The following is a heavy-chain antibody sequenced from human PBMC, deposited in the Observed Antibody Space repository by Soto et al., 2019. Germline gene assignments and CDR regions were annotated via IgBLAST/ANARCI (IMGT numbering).Heavy chain of an antibody. J-gene: IGHJ4*02. Sequence: PSGRLSLTCTVSGDSISSYYWIWIRQPPGKGLEWIGYIYYSGSTNYNPSLKSRVTISVDTSKNQFSLKLSSVTAADTAVYYCARSGYSYGPKPLLYWGQGTLVTVSS. CDR1: GDSISSYY. V-gene: IGHV4-59*12. D-gene: IGHD5-18*01. CDR2: IYYSGST. CDR3: ARSGYSYGPKPLLY.